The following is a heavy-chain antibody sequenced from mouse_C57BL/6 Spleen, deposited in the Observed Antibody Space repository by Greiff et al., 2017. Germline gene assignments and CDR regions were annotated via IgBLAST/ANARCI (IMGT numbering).Heavy chain of an antibody. CDR3: SSSFITTVVVGEAMDY. J-gene: IGHJ4*01. CDR2: IYPRSGNT. D-gene: IGHD1-1*01. CDR1: GYTFTSYG. Sequence: VQLQQSGAELARPGASVKLSCTASGYTFTSYGISWVKQRTGQGLEWIGEIYPRSGNTYYNEKVKGKATLTADKSSRTAYMELRSLTSQDSAVYFCSSSFITTVVVGEAMDYWGQGTAVTVAS. V-gene: IGHV1-81*01.